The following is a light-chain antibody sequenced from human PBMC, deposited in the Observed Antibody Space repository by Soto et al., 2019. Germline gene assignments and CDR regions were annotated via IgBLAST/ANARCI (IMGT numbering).Light chain of an antibody. V-gene: IGKV1-5*01. CDR2: DAY. Sequence: DIQMTQSPSTLSASVGGRVTITCRASQTISSWLAWYQQEPGKPPNLLIYDAYTLGSGVPSRFSGSGSGTEFTLTINSLQPDDLATYYCQQYNAYPWTFGQGTKVDIK. CDR3: QQYNAYPWT. J-gene: IGKJ1*01. CDR1: QTISSW.